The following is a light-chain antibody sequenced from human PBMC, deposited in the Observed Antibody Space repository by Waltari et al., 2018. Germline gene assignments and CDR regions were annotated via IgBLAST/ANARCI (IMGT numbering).Light chain of an antibody. V-gene: IGKV3-11*01. J-gene: IGKJ3*01. Sequence: EIVLTQSPVTLSLSPGERATLSCRASQSVRPYLSWYQQNPGQPPRLLIYDTFSRASGIPARFSGSGSGTDFTLTISSLEPEDFAVYYCLHRSNWPPLFTFGPGTKVDIK. CDR1: QSVRPY. CDR2: DTF. CDR3: LHRSNWPPLFT.